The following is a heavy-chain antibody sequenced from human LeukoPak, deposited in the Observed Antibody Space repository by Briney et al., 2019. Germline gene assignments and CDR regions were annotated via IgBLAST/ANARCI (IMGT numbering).Heavy chain of an antibody. V-gene: IGHV3-64*01. J-gene: IGHJ4*02. CDR1: GFTFSSYA. CDR3: AWRYCTSTSCYGNTFYFDY. CDR2: ITSGGYRT. Sequence: SGGPLRLPCAASGFTFSSYAMHWVRQAPGKGLEYVSAITSGGYRTYYAISVKGRFTISRDNSKNTLYLQMGGLRAEDMAVYYCAWRYCTSTSCYGNTFYFDYWGQGTLVTVSS. D-gene: IGHD2-2*01.